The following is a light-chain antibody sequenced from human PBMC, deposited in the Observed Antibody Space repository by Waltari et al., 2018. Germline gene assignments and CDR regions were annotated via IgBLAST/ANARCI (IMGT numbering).Light chain of an antibody. V-gene: IGLV2-14*01. CDR1: SSDVGGYNY. Sequence: QSALTQPASVSGSPGQSITIPCTGNSSDVGGYNYASWYQQHPGKAPKLMIYDVSNRPSGVSNRFSGSKSGNTASLTISGLQAEDEADYYCSSYTSSSTYVFGTGTKVTVL. J-gene: IGLJ1*01. CDR2: DVS. CDR3: SSYTSSSTYV.